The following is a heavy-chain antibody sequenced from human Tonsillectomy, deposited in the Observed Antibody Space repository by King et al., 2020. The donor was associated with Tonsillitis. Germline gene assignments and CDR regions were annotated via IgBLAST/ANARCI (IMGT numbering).Heavy chain of an antibody. V-gene: IGHV3-23*04. D-gene: IGHD4-17*01. J-gene: IGHJ4*02. CDR1: GLTLSYYA. Sequence: VQLVESGGGLVQPGGSLRLSCAASGLTLSYYAMSWVRQAPGKGLEWVSAISESGGSFKYADSVKGRFTISRDNTKNTLYLQVNSLRAEDTAVYDCAKEGQRTTVTTAFYYWGQGALVTVSS. CDR3: AKEGQRTTVTTAFYY. CDR2: ISESGGSF.